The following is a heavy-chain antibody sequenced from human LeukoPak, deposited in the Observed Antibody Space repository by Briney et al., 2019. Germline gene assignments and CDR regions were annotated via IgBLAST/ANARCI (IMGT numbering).Heavy chain of an antibody. CDR3: ARGSQLLWGPRFDP. D-gene: IGHD2-2*01. V-gene: IGHV4-59*01. J-gene: IGHJ5*02. CDR2: IYYSGST. CDR1: GGSISSYY. Sequence: SETLSLTCTVSGGSISSYYWSWIRQPPGKGLEWIGYIYYSGSTNYNPSLKSRVTISVDTSKNQFSLKLSSVTAADTAVYYCARGSQLLWGPRFDPWGQGTLVTVSS.